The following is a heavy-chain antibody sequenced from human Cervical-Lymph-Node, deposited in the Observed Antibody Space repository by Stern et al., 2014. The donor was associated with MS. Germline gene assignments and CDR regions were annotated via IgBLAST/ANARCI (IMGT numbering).Heavy chain of an antibody. CDR2: IWYDGSNK. J-gene: IGHJ6*02. Sequence: QDQLVQSGGGVVQPGRSLRLSCAASGFTFSSYGMHWVRQAPGKGLEWVAVIWYDGSNKYYADSVKGRFTISRDNSKNTLYLQMNSLRAEDTAVYYCARSSSPSPYYYYGMDVWGQGTTVTVSS. CDR3: ARSSSPSPYYYYGMDV. V-gene: IGHV3-33*01. CDR1: GFTFSSYG. D-gene: IGHD6-13*01.